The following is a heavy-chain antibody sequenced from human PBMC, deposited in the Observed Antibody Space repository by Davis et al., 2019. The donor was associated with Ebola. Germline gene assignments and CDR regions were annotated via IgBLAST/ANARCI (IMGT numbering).Heavy chain of an antibody. CDR2: IYAGSST. Sequence: PGGSLRLSCAASGFTVTRDHMSWVRQAPGKGLEWISVIYAGSSTYYADSVKGRFTISRDNSKNTLFLQMNRLRAEDTAVYYCTRATLDHYYGMDVWGQGTTVTVSS. CDR1: GFTVTRDH. J-gene: IGHJ6*02. CDR3: TRATLDHYYGMDV. V-gene: IGHV3-66*01.